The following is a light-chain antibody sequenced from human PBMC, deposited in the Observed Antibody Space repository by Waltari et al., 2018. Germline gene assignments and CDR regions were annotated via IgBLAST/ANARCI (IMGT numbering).Light chain of an antibody. J-gene: IGLJ3*02. CDR3: ALYMGSGIWV. CDR1: SGSVSTTSY. CDR2: KIT. Sequence: QTVVTQAPSLSVSPGGTVTLTCALSSGSVSTTSYASWYQQTPGQAPRTLVYKITSLSSGVPDRFSGSMLGNKAALTITGAQAEDESDYYCALYMGSGIWVFGGGTKLTVL. V-gene: IGLV8-61*01.